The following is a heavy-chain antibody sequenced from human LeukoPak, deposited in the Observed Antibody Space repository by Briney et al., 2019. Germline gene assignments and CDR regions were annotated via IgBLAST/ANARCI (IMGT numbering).Heavy chain of an antibody. V-gene: IGHV1-69*05. J-gene: IGHJ6*03. CDR3: ARVSRGGGGSSSWHGNYYYMDV. CDR1: GGTFSSYA. Sequence: SVKVSCKASGGTFSSYAISWVRQAPGQELEWMGGIIPIFGTANYAQKFQGRVTITTDESTSTAYMELSSLRSEDTAVYYCARVSRGGGGSSSWHGNYYYMDVWGKGTTVTVSS. D-gene: IGHD6-13*01. CDR2: IIPIFGTA.